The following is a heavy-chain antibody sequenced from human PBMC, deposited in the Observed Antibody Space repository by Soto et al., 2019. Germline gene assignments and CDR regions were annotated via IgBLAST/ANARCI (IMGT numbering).Heavy chain of an antibody. CDR1: GGTFSSYA. V-gene: IGHV1-69*01. CDR2: IIPMFGTT. J-gene: IGHJ5*02. CDR3: VRGVVVVPASQLGWFDP. Sequence: QVQLVQSGAEVKKPGSSVKVSCTASGGTFSSYAISWMRQAPGQGLEWMGGIIPMFGTTKYAQKFQGRVTITADESTSTAYMELGSLRSEDTTIYYCVRGVVVVPASQLGWFDPWGQGTLVTVSS. D-gene: IGHD2-15*01.